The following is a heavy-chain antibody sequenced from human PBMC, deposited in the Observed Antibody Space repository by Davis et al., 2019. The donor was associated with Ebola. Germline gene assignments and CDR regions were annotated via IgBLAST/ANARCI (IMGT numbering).Heavy chain of an antibody. CDR2: VNPNAGNT. D-gene: IGHD3-3*01. CDR1: GYTFTGYY. J-gene: IGHJ4*02. V-gene: IGHV1-2*02. CDR3: ARGSSFWGGYLMAYFEY. Sequence: ASVKVSCKASGYTFTGYYMHWVRQAPGQGLEWMGWVNPNAGNTKYAQNFQGRVTMTSDTSTTTAYMELTGLRSDDTAVYYCARGSSFWGGYLMAYFEYWGQGTVVTV.